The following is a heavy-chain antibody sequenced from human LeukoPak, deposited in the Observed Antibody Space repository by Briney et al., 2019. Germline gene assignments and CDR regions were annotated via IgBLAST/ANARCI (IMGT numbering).Heavy chain of an antibody. CDR3: TRVGYSSSSSYYYYYMDV. J-gene: IGHJ6*03. V-gene: IGHV3-49*03. CDR2: IRSNAYGGTT. CDR1: GFTFGDYA. D-gene: IGHD6-13*01. Sequence: GGSLRLSCTASGFTFGDYAMSWFRQAPGKGPEWVGFIRSNAYGGTTEYAASVKGRFTISRDDSRSIADLQMNSLKTEDTAVYYCTRVGYSSSSSYYYYYMDVWGKGTTVTVSS.